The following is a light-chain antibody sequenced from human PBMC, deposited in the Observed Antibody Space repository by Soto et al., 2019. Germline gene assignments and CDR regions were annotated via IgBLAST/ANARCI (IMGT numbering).Light chain of an antibody. J-gene: IGKJ1*01. CDR1: QSVSHW. CDR3: QQYSLYWT. Sequence: DIQVTQSPSTLSASVGDRVTITCRASQSVSHWLAWYQQKPGKAPKLLIYETSILESGVPSRFSGSGSGTEFTLTISGLQPDDFAAYYCQQYSLYWTFGQGTKVEIK. CDR2: ETS. V-gene: IGKV1-5*03.